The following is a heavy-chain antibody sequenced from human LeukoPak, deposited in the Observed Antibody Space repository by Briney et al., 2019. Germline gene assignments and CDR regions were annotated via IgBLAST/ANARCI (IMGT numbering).Heavy chain of an antibody. V-gene: IGHV3-73*01. CDR2: IRSKANSYAT. J-gene: IGHJ4*02. Sequence: GGSLRLACTASGFTFSGSAMHWVRQASGKGLEWVGRIRSKANSYATVYAASVKGRFTISRDDSKNTAYLQMNSLKTEDTAVYYCTSGLSVRRSNNTPVDYWGQGTLVTVSS. D-gene: IGHD1-1*01. CDR1: GFTFSGSA. CDR3: TSGLSVRRSNNTPVDY.